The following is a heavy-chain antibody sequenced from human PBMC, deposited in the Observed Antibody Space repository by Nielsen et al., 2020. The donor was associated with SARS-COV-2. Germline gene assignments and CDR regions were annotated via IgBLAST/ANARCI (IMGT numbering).Heavy chain of an antibody. Sequence: GESLKISCAASGFTSNIYAMAWVRRAPGRGLQWVTGVSASGGSTYYTDSVKGRFSISRDNSKNTLFLQMHILRVEDTALYYCAKDGVVRGDALDLWGQGTMVTVSS. CDR3: AKDGVVRGDALDL. V-gene: IGHV3-23*01. CDR1: GFTSNIYA. CDR2: VSASGGST. J-gene: IGHJ3*01. D-gene: IGHD3-10*01.